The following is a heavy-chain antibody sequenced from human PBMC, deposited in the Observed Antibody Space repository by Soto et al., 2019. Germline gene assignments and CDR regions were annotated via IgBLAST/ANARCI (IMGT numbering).Heavy chain of an antibody. Sequence: GESLKISCAASGFTFSDYYMSWIRQAPGKGLEWVSYISSSGSTIYYADSVKGRFTISRDNAKNSLYLQMNSLRAEDTAVYYCALHDYGDYFDYWGQGTLVTVSS. V-gene: IGHV3-11*01. CDR3: ALHDYGDYFDY. CDR2: ISSSGSTI. J-gene: IGHJ4*02. CDR1: GFTFSDYY. D-gene: IGHD4-17*01.